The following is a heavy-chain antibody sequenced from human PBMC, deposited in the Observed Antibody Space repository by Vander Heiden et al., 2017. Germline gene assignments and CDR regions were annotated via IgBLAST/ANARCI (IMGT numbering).Heavy chain of an antibody. D-gene: IGHD2-2*01. CDR2: IIPIFGTA. Sequence: QVQLVQSGAEVKKPGSSVKVSCKASGGTFSSYAISWVRQAPGQGLEWMGGIIPIFGTANYAQKFQGRVTITADESTSTAYMELSSLRSEDTAVYYCAREGYCSSTSCPYYYYGMDVWGQGTTVTVSS. V-gene: IGHV1-69*01. CDR3: AREGYCSSTSCPYYYYGMDV. J-gene: IGHJ6*02. CDR1: GGTFSSYA.